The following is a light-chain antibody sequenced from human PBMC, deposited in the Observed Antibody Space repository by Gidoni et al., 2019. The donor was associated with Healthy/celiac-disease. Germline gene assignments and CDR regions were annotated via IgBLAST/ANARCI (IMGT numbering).Light chain of an antibody. V-gene: IGLV2-14*01. CDR2: DVS. CDR3: SSYTSSSTPWV. J-gene: IGLJ3*02. Sequence: QSDLTQPASVSGSPGQSNTISCTGTSSDVGGYNYVSWSQQHPGKAPKLMIYDVSNRPSGVSNRFSGSKSGNTASLTISGLQAEDEADYYCSSYTSSSTPWVFGGGTKLTVL. CDR1: SSDVGGYNY.